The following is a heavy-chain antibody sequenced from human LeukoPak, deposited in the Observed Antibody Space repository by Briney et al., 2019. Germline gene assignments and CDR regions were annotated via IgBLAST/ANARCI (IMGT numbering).Heavy chain of an antibody. D-gene: IGHD5-12*01. V-gene: IGHV3-30*03. Sequence: QPGGSLRLSCEASGFAFAAYGVHWVRQAPGKGLEWVAVMSYDGTKKCYGDSVMGRFIISRDNSKNTLYLQMNSLRAEDTAVYYCARGPSGYHNTGGQGTLVTVSS. J-gene: IGHJ4*02. CDR3: ARGPSGYHNT. CDR2: MSYDGTKK. CDR1: GFAFAAYG.